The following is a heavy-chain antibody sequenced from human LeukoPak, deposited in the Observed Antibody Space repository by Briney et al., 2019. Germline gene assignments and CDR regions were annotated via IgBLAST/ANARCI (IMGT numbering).Heavy chain of an antibody. J-gene: IGHJ4*02. V-gene: IGHV3-66*02. CDR2: IHPGGTT. D-gene: IGHD6-6*01. Sequence: GGSLRLSCAASGFTVSSNYMSWVRQAPGKGLEWVSVIHPGGTTYYSDSVKGRFTMWRDNSKNTLYLQMNGLRTEDTAVYYCARGTPSYSSSQNYFDYWGQGTLVTVSS. CDR3: ARGTPSYSSSQNYFDY. CDR1: GFTVSSNY.